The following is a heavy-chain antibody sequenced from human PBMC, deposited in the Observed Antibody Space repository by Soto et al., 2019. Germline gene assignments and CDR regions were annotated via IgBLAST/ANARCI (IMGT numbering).Heavy chain of an antibody. CDR3: ARLSSWYRLDY. Sequence: QLQLQESGPGLVKPSETLSLTCTVSGGSISSSSYYWGWIRQPPGKGLEWIGSIYYSGSTYYNPSLTSXXTXSXXTSKNQFSLKLSSVTAADTAVYYCARLSSWYRLDYWGQGTLVTVSS. D-gene: IGHD6-13*01. J-gene: IGHJ4*02. CDR1: GGSISSSSYY. CDR2: IYYSGST. V-gene: IGHV4-39*01.